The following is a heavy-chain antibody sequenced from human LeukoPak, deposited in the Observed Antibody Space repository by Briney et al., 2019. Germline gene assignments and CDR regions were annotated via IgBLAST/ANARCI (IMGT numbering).Heavy chain of an antibody. CDR1: GGSIGIYY. V-gene: IGHV4-59*08. CDR3: ARHYMDSSRNGIFDS. CDR2: IFHSGST. Sequence: SETLSLTCTVSGGSIGIYYWSWIRQPPGRGLEWIGFIFHSGSTNYNPSLKSRVTILIDTSKNQFSLKLSSVTAADTAVYYCARHYMDSSRNGIFDSWGQGTLVTVSS. D-gene: IGHD3-22*01. J-gene: IGHJ4*02.